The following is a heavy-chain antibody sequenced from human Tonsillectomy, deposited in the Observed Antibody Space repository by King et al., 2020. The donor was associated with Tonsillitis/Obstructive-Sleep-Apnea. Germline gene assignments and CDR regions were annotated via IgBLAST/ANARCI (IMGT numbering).Heavy chain of an antibody. CDR2: VYWDDDK. J-gene: IGHJ6*03. D-gene: IGHD1-26*01. V-gene: IGHV2-5*02. CDR3: ARQPYSGSYYDHYYYMDV. Sequence: TLKESGPTLVKPTQTLTLTCTFSGFSLSTSGVGVGWIRQPPGKALEWLALVYWDDDKLYSPSLKSRLTITKDTSKNQVVLTMTNMHPVDTATYYCARQPYSGSYYDHYYYMDVWGKGTTVTVSS. CDR1: GFSLSTSGVG.